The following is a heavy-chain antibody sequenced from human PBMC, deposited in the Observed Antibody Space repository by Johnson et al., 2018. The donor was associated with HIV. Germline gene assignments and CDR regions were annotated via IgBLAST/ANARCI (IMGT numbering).Heavy chain of an antibody. Sequence: VQLVESGGGLVKPGGSLRLSCAASGFTFSNAWMTCVRQAPGKGLEWVADIKQDGTEKYYLDSVKGRFTISRDNAKNTLYLQMNSLRAEDTAVYYCARDSDAFDIWGQGTMVTVSS. CDR2: IKQDGTEK. CDR3: ARDSDAFDI. V-gene: IGHV3-7*01. J-gene: IGHJ3*02. CDR1: GFTFSNAW.